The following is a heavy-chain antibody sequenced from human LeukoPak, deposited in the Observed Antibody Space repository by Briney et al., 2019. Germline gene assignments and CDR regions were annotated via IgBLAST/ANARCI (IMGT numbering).Heavy chain of an antibody. CDR1: EFTFSTYA. CDR2: ISANGGST. Sequence: GGSLRLSCAASEFTFSTYAMSWVRQAPGKGLEWLSAISANGGSTYYADSVKGRFTISRDNSKNTSYLQMNSLRAEDTAVYCCARSKYASGWYDYWGQGTLVTVSS. D-gene: IGHD6-19*01. V-gene: IGHV3-23*01. J-gene: IGHJ4*02. CDR3: ARSKYASGWYDY.